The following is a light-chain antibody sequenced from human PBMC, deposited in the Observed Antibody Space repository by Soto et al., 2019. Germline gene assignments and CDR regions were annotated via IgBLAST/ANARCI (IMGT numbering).Light chain of an antibody. V-gene: IGKV1-5*03. CDR3: QQYKSYSRT. J-gene: IGKJ1*01. Sequence: DIQITQSPSSLSASVGDRVTISCRASQSISSGLAWYQQKPGQVPKLLIYEASSLETGVPSRFSGSGSGTEFTRTISSLQPEDFETDYCQQYKSYSRTFGQGTKVDIK. CDR2: EAS. CDR1: QSISSG.